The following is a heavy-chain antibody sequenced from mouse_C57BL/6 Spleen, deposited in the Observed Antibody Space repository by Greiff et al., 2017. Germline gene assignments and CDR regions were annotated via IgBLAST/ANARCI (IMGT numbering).Heavy chain of an antibody. CDR2: ISSGGDYT. V-gene: IGHV5-9-1*02. J-gene: IGHJ4*01. D-gene: IGHD1-1*01. CDR3: TRVVALYAMDY. Sequence: EVQGVESGEGLVKPGGSLKLSCAASGFTFSSYAMSWVRQTPEKRLEWVAYISSGGDYTYYADTVKGRFTISRDNARNTLYLQMSSLKSEDTAMYYCTRVVALYAMDYWGQGTSVTVSS. CDR1: GFTFSSYA.